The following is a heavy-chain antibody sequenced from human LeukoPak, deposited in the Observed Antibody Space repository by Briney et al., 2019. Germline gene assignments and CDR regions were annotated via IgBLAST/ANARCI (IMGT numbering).Heavy chain of an antibody. Sequence: GGSLRLSCAASGFTFSSFWMSWVSQAPGKGLEWVANINQDGSEKSSAASVKGRFSISRDNAKNSVSLQMDSLRVEDTGVYYCAREDYYGMDVWGQGTTVIVSS. CDR1: GFTFSSFW. V-gene: IGHV3-7*04. CDR2: INQDGSEK. J-gene: IGHJ6*02. D-gene: IGHD3-10*01. CDR3: AREDYYGMDV.